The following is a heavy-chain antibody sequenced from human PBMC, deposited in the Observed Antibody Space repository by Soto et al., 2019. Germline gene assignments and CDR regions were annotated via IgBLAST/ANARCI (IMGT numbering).Heavy chain of an antibody. V-gene: IGHV1-69*06. J-gene: IGHJ4*02. D-gene: IGHD3-3*01. CDR2: IIPTFGTA. CDR1: GGTFSSYA. Sequence: ASVKVSCKASGGTFSSYAISWVRQAPGQGLEWMGGIIPTFGTANYAQKFQGRVTITADKSTSTAYMELSSLRSEDTAVYYCARKGYDFWSGYLSYWGQGTLVTVSS. CDR3: ARKGYDFWSGYLSY.